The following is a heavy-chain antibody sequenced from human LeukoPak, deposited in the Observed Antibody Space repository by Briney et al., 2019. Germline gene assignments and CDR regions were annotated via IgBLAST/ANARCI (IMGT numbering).Heavy chain of an antibody. CDR1: GGSISSGDYY. CDR3: ARDDGLSWYFDL. CDR2: IYYSGST. Sequence: PSETLSLTCTVSGGSISSGDYYWSWIRQPPGKGLEWIGYIYYSGSTYYNPSLKSRVTISVDTSKNQFSLKLSSVTAADTAVYYCARDDGLSWYFDLWGRGTLVTVSS. J-gene: IGHJ2*01. V-gene: IGHV4-30-4*08. D-gene: IGHD4-17*01.